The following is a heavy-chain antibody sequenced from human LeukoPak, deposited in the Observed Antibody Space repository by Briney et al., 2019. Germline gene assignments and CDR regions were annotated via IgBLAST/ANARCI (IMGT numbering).Heavy chain of an antibody. V-gene: IGHV3-74*01. CDR3: VRGLLGPDY. J-gene: IGHJ4*02. CDR2: INNDGSGT. D-gene: IGHD7-27*01. CDR1: GFTFSSYW. Sequence: GGSLRLSCAASGFTFSSYWMHWVRQAPGKGLMWVSRINNDGSGTVYADSVEGRFTISRDNAKNTLYLQMNSLRADDTAVYYCVRGLLGPDYWGQGTQVTVSS.